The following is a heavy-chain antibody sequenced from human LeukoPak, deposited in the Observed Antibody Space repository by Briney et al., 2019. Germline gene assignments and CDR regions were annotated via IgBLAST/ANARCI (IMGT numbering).Heavy chain of an antibody. CDR1: GFTFGDYA. V-gene: IGHV3-49*03. CDR2: IRSKAYGGTT. J-gene: IGHJ4*02. CDR3: TRDPVATLKYDY. Sequence: PGRSLRLSYTASGFTFGDYAMSWFRQAPGKGLEWVGFIRSKAYGGTTEYAASVKGRFTISRDDSKSIAYLQMNSLKTEDTAVYYCTRDPVATLKYDYWGQGTLVTVSS. D-gene: IGHD5-12*01.